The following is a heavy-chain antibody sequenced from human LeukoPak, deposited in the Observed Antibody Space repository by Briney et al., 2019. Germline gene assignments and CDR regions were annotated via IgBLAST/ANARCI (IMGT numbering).Heavy chain of an antibody. CDR3: ARSFLMSFGELLSGGFDV. Sequence: GGSLRLSCAASGFTFSSYWMSWVRQAPGKGLEWVANIKQDGSEKYYVDSVKGRFTISRDNAKNSLYLQMNSLRAEDTAVYFCARSFLMSFGELLSGGFDVWGQGAMVTVSS. CDR2: IKQDGSEK. J-gene: IGHJ3*01. V-gene: IGHV3-7*01. CDR1: GFTFSSYW. D-gene: IGHD3-10*01.